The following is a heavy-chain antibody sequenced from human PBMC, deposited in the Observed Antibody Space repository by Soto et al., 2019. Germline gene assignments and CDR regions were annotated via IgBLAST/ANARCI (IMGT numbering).Heavy chain of an antibody. Sequence: ASVKVSCKASGYTFTGYGISWVRQAPRQGLEWMGWISAYNGNTNYAQKLQGRVTMTTDTSTSTAYMELRSLRSDDTAVYYCALYGAKKTDAFDIWGQGTMVTVSS. V-gene: IGHV1-18*01. J-gene: IGHJ3*02. D-gene: IGHD4-17*01. CDR2: ISAYNGNT. CDR1: GYTFTGYG. CDR3: ALYGAKKTDAFDI.